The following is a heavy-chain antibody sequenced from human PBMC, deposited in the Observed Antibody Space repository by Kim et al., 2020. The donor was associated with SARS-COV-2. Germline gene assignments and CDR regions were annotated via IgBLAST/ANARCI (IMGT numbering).Heavy chain of an antibody. CDR3: AREAVRGGFDY. Sequence: TYYHPALKSRVTISVDRSKNQFSLKLSSVTAADTAVYYCAREAVRGGFDYWGQGTLVTVSS. V-gene: IGHV4-30-2*01. J-gene: IGHJ4*02. D-gene: IGHD3-10*01. CDR2: T.